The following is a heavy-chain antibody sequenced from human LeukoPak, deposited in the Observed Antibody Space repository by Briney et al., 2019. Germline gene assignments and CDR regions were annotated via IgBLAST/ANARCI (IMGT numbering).Heavy chain of an antibody. CDR3: ATLSGDSHGYDY. D-gene: IGHD5-18*01. J-gene: IGHJ4*02. CDR1: GFTFSSYA. Sequence: GGSLRLSCAASGFTFSSYAMHWVRRAPGRGLEWVAVILHDGSNKQYADSVKGRFTISRDNSKNTLYLQINSLRAEDTAVYYCATLSGDSHGYDYWGLGTMVTVSS. V-gene: IGHV3-30*03. CDR2: ILHDGSNK.